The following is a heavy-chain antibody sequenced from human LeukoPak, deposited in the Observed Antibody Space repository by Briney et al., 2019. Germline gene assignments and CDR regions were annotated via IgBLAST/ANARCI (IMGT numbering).Heavy chain of an antibody. CDR1: DGSISSYY. CDR2: ISYSGST. Sequence: PSETLSLTCTVSDGSISSYYWSWIRQPPGKGLEWIGYISYSGSTSYNPSLKSRVTISVDTSKNQFSLNLRSVTAADTAVYSCARDRTSGGSIDDWGQGTLVTVSS. J-gene: IGHJ4*02. V-gene: IGHV4-59*01. D-gene: IGHD2-15*01. CDR3: ARDRTSGGSIDD.